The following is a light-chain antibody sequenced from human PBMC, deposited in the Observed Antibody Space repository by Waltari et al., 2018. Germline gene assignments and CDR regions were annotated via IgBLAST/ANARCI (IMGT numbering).Light chain of an antibody. CDR3: LQHNNYPRT. J-gene: IGKJ1*01. V-gene: IGKV1-17*03. Sequence: DIQMTQSPSAMSASVGDRVTITCRASQGIRNYLAWFQQKPGKVPKRLIYGATSLQSGVPSRFSGSGSGTEFTLTISSLQPEDFATYYCLQHNNYPRTFGQGTKVEIK. CDR1: QGIRNY. CDR2: GAT.